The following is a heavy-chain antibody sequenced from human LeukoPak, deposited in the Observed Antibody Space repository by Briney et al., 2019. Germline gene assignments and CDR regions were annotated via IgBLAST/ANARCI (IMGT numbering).Heavy chain of an antibody. CDR2: INPNSGGT. CDR3: ARDGGSYDFTQPDDAFDI. D-gene: IGHD3-3*01. CDR1: GYTFTGYY. V-gene: IGHV1-2*02. Sequence: GASVKVSCKASGYTFTGYYMHWVRQAPGQGLEWMGWINPNSGGTNYAQKFQGRVTMTRDTSISAAYMELSRLRSDDTAVYYCARDGGSYDFTQPDDAFDIWGQGTMVTVSS. J-gene: IGHJ3*02.